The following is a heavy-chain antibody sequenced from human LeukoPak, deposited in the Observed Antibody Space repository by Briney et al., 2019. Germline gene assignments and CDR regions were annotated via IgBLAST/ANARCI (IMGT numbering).Heavy chain of an antibody. CDR2: INGSGTNL. V-gene: IGHV3-11*04. Sequence: PGGSLRLSCAASGFTFSDSFMSWIRQAPGKGLQWLAYINGSGTNLYYADAVRGRFTISRDNAKNSLYLQTNSLRADDTAVYYCARRDYDSYFDYWGQGTLVTVSS. J-gene: IGHJ4*02. D-gene: IGHD4-17*01. CDR1: GFTFSDSF. CDR3: ARRDYDSYFDY.